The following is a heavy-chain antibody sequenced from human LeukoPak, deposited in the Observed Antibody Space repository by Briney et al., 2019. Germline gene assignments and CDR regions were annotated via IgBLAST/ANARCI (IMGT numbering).Heavy chain of an antibody. Sequence: PSETLSLTCAVYGGSFSGYYWSWIRQPPGKGLEWIGEINHSGSTNYNPSLKSRVTISVDTSKDQFSLKLSSVTAADTAVYYCASKPYTYFDYWGQGTLVTVSS. CDR1: GGSFSGYY. CDR2: INHSGST. CDR3: ASKPYTYFDY. V-gene: IGHV4-34*01. D-gene: IGHD2-2*02. J-gene: IGHJ4*02.